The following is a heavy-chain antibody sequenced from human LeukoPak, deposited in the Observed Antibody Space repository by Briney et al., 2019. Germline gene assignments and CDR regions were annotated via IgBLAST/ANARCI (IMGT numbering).Heavy chain of an antibody. CDR2: IYYSGST. D-gene: IGHD3-3*01. J-gene: IGHJ3*02. V-gene: IGHV4-31*03. CDR1: GGSISSGGSY. CDR3: ARAEVFGVVMAFDI. Sequence: PSETLSLTCTVSGGSISSGGSYWSWIRQHPGKGLEWIGYIYYSGSTYYNPSLKSRVTMSVDTSKNQFSLKLSSVTAADTAVYYCARAEVFGVVMAFDIWGQGTMVTVSS.